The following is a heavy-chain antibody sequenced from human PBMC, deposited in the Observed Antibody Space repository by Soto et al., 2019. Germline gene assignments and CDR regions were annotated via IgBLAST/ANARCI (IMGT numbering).Heavy chain of an antibody. D-gene: IGHD5-12*01. J-gene: IGHJ5*02. V-gene: IGHV1-18*04. CDR1: GYSFSDFG. CDR2: ISGKNGNT. Sequence: QVHLVQSGGELKKPGASVKVSCKASGYSFSDFGITWVRQAPGQGLEWMGWISGKNGNTNSAQKVQGTVTLTPDTSTSTAYMEMRALTPDDTGISYCARSDYDGDTGTFETWGQGTPVTVSS. CDR3: ARSDYDGDTGTFET.